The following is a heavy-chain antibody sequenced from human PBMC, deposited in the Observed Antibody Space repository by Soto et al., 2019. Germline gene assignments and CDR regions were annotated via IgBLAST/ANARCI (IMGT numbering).Heavy chain of an antibody. V-gene: IGHV1-69*13. D-gene: IGHD3-16*01. CDR2: IIPIFGTA. CDR3: ARVGQRRMFGAHYYGIDV. Sequence: SLKVSCKASGGTFSSYAIGWVRHAPGQGFEWMGGIIPIFGTANYAQKFQGRVTITADESTSTAYMELSSLGSEDTAVYYCARVGQRRMFGAHYYGIDVWGQGTTVTVSS. CDR1: GGTFSSYA. J-gene: IGHJ6*02.